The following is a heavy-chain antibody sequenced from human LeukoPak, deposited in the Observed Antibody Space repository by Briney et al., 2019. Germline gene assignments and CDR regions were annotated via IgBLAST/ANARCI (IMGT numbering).Heavy chain of an antibody. CDR1: GGTFSSYA. CDR3: AATGAMHAFDI. Sequence: ASVKVSCKASGGTFSSYAISWVRQAPGQGLEWMGGIIPIFGTANYAQKFQGRVTITADESTSTAYMELSSLRSEDTAVYYCAATGAMHAFDIWGQGTTVTVSS. V-gene: IGHV1-69*13. D-gene: IGHD3-16*01. CDR2: IIPIFGTA. J-gene: IGHJ3*02.